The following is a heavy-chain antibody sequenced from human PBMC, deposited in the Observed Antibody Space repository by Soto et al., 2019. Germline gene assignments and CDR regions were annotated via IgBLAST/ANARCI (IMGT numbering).Heavy chain of an antibody. CDR3: ARHNGPLYVGYYYDMDV. CDR2: IYYGGYT. Sequence: SETLSLTCTVSGGSINTYNLFWAWVRPPPGKGLEWIGSIYYGGYTYYNPSLTSRVTISVDTSKNQFSLKLSSVTAADTAVYYCARHNGPLYVGYYYDMDVWGQGTTVTVSS. V-gene: IGHV4-39*01. CDR1: GGSINTYNLF. J-gene: IGHJ6*02. D-gene: IGHD3-16*01.